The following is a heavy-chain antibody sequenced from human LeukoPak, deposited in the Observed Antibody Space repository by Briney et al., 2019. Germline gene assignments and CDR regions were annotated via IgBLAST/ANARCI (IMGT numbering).Heavy chain of an antibody. V-gene: IGHV3-23*01. J-gene: IGHJ5*02. D-gene: IGHD6-6*01. Sequence: GRPLRLSCGAFEFTFSSYAMSWVRRAPGKGLEWVSAISGSGGSTYYADSLKGRFPIPRDNSKNTLYLQMNNLKADDTAVYYWAKDPIAARPFDPWGQAALVTVSS. CDR2: ISGSGGST. CDR1: EFTFSSYA. CDR3: AKDPIAARPFDP.